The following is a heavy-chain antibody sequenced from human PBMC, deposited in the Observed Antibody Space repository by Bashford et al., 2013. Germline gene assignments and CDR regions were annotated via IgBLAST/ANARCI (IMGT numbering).Heavy chain of an antibody. J-gene: IGHJ4*02. CDR3: VGLGSAAAGR. V-gene: IGHV3-53*01. Sequence: VRQAPGKGLEWVSVIYSGGSTYYADSVKGRFTISRDSSKNTLYLQMNSLRAEDTAVYYCVGLGSAAAGRWGQGTLVTVSS. D-gene: IGHD6-13*01. CDR2: IYSGGST.